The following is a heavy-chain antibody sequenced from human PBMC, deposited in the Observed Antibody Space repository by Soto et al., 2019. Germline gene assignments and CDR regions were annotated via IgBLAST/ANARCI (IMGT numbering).Heavy chain of an antibody. CDR3: ARDRSLNFAVPPYGMDV. D-gene: IGHD3-3*01. CDR1: GFMFSDHA. J-gene: IGHJ6*02. Sequence: PGGSLRLSCVASGFMFSDHAMNWVRQAPGKGPEWISRIDESGGTTSYADSVKGRFTISRDNTRDSLYLHMSNLRAEDTAIYYCARDRSLNFAVPPYGMDVWGPGTTVTVSS. CDR2: IDESGGTT. V-gene: IGHV3-48*03.